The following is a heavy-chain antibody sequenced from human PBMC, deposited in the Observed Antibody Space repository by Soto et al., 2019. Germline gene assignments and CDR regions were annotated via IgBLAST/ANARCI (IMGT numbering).Heavy chain of an antibody. CDR3: ARLPYGDYEGYYFDY. D-gene: IGHD4-17*01. Sequence: QVQLVQSGAEVKKPGASVKVSCKASGYTFTSYGISWVRQAPGQGLEWMGWISAYNGNTNYAQKLQGRVTMTTDPSTSTAYMELRSLRSDDTAVYYCARLPYGDYEGYYFDYWGQGTLVTVSS. V-gene: IGHV1-18*04. CDR1: GYTFTSYG. CDR2: ISAYNGNT. J-gene: IGHJ4*02.